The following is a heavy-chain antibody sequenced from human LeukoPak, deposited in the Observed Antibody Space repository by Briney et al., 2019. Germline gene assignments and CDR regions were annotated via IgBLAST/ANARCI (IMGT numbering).Heavy chain of an antibody. Sequence: SETLSLTCTVSGGSISSYYWSWIRQPPGRGLEWIGYIYYSGSTNYNPSLKSRITISVDTSKNQFSLKLSSVTAADTAVYYCAKGGHSSGWYHDYWGQGTLVTVSS. CDR3: AKGGHSSGWYHDY. D-gene: IGHD6-19*01. V-gene: IGHV4-59*01. CDR1: GGSISSYY. CDR2: IYYSGST. J-gene: IGHJ4*02.